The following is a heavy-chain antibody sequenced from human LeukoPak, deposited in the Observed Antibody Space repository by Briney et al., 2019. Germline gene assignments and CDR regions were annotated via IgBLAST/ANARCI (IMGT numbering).Heavy chain of an antibody. V-gene: IGHV4-39*01. CDR3: ARMGTIAAAGTIDY. CDR1: GVSISSSNYY. J-gene: IGHJ4*02. CDR2: IYSSGST. D-gene: IGHD6-13*01. Sequence: SETLSLTCTVSGVSISSSNYYWGWIRQPPGKGLEWIGNIYSSGSTYFNSSLKSRVTISIGTSKNQVSLKMSSVTAADTAVYYCARMGTIAAAGTIDYWGQGTLVTVSS.